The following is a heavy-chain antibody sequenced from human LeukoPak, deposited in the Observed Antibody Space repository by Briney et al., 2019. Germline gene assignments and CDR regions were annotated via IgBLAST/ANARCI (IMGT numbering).Heavy chain of an antibody. CDR1: GGSFSGYY. D-gene: IGHD3-10*01. CDR2: INHSGST. J-gene: IGHJ4*02. Sequence: SETLSLTCAVYGGSFSGYYWSWIRQPPGKGLEWIGEINHSGSTNYNPSLKSRVTISVDTSKNQFSLKLSSVTAADTAVYYCARVVRVPAAVRRTLDYWGQGTLVTVSS. V-gene: IGHV4-34*01. CDR3: ARVVRVPAAVRRTLDY.